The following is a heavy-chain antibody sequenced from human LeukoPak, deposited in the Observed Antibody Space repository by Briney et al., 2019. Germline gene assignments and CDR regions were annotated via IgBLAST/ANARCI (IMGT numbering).Heavy chain of an antibody. D-gene: IGHD4-23*01. J-gene: IGHJ4*02. V-gene: IGHV3-74*01. CDR2: ISSDGSIA. CDR1: GFTFSTYW. CDR3: ARADYGGNSDFHY. Sequence: GGSLRLSCAASGFTFSTYWMHWVRQAPGRGPVWVSRISSDGSIAINADSVEGRFTVSRDNAKNTLYLQMNSLRVEDTAVYYCARADYGGNSDFHYWGQGTLVTVSS.